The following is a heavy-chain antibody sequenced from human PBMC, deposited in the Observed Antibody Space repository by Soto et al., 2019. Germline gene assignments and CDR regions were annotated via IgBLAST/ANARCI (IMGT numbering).Heavy chain of an antibody. J-gene: IGHJ6*02. Sequence: QVQLVQSGAEVKKPGSSVKVSCKASGGTFSSYAISWVRQAPGQGLEWMGGIIPIFGTANYAQKFQGRVTITADDSTRPADMDLSSLRSEDTAVYYCASVDLGYCSCGSCHPPSSGYYYSMDVWRQGTTVTVSS. V-gene: IGHV1-69*01. CDR2: IIPIFGTA. CDR1: GGTFSSYA. D-gene: IGHD2-15*01. CDR3: ASVDLGYCSCGSCHPPSSGYYYSMDV.